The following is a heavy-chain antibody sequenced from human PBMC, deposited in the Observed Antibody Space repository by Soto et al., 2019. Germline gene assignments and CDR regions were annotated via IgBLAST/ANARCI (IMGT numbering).Heavy chain of an antibody. Sequence: QVQLVESGGGVVQPGRSLRLSCAASGFTFSSYGMHWVRQAPGKGLEWVAVIWYDGSNKYYADSVKGRFTISRDKSKNTLYLQMNSLRAEDTAVYYCARDHIAVAGTFDYWGQGTLVTVSS. D-gene: IGHD6-19*01. J-gene: IGHJ4*02. CDR2: IWYDGSNK. CDR1: GFTFSSYG. CDR3: ARDHIAVAGTFDY. V-gene: IGHV3-33*01.